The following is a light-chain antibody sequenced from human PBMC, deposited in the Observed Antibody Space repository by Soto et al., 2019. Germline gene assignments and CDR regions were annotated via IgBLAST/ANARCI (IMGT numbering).Light chain of an antibody. CDR1: QSLVHSDGNTY. J-gene: IGKJ2*01. Sequence: DIVMNQTPLSSPVTLGQPASISCRSSQSLVHSDGNTYLSWLQQRPGHAPRLLIYNIFNRFSGVPDRFSASGAGTDFTLKSSRVEAEDIAVYYCMQVTQFLYTFGQGTKVEIK. CDR3: MQVTQFLYT. CDR2: NIF. V-gene: IGKV2-24*01.